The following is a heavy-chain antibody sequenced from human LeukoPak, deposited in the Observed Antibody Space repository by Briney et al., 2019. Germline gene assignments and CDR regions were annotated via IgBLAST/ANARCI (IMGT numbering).Heavy chain of an antibody. J-gene: IGHJ3*02. CDR2: ISSSGSTI. CDR1: GFTFSSYS. CDR3: ASSSYGAFDI. Sequence: GGSLRLSCAASGFTFSSYSMNWVRQAPGKGLEWVSYISSSGSTIYYADSVKGRFTISRDNAKNSLYLQMNSLRAEDTAVYYCASSSYGAFDIWGQGTMVTVSS. V-gene: IGHV3-48*04. D-gene: IGHD6-6*01.